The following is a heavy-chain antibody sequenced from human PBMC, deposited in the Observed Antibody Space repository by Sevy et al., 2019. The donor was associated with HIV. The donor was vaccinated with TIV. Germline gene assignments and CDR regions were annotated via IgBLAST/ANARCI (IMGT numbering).Heavy chain of an antibody. J-gene: IGHJ4*02. CDR2: MNPNSGNT. CDR3: ARIDSSGYMGNFDY. CDR1: GYTFTTYD. D-gene: IGHD3-22*01. Sequence: PRASVKVSCKSSGYTFTTYDINWVRQATGQGLEWMGWMNPNSGNTGYAQKFQGRVTMTSNTSISTAYMELSSLRSEDTAVYYCARIDSSGYMGNFDYWGQGTLVTVSS. V-gene: IGHV1-8*01.